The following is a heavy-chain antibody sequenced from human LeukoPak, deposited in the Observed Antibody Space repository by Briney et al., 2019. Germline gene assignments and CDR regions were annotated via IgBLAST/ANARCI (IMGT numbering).Heavy chain of an antibody. D-gene: IGHD3-22*01. Sequence: GGSLRLSCAASGFTFKSYAMSWVRQAPGKGLEWVSGMSGSFSTTYHADSVKGRFTISRDNSKNTLYLQMSSLRAEDTAVYYCAKGGIYTSGYFFDYWGLGTLVTVSS. J-gene: IGHJ4*02. CDR1: GFTFKSYA. CDR2: MSGSFSTT. CDR3: AKGGIYTSGYFFDY. V-gene: IGHV3-23*01.